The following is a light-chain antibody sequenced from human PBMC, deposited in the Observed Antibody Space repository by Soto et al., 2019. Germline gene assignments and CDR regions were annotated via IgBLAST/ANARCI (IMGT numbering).Light chain of an antibody. Sequence: QSVLTQPASVSGSPGQSITISCTGTNSDVGVYNYVSWYQQHPGKAPKLVIYEVSNRPSGVSNRFSGSKSGTTASLTISGLQAEDEADYYCSSYRSWSTPLYDFGTGTKVTAL. CDR2: EVS. J-gene: IGLJ1*01. CDR1: NSDVGVYNY. CDR3: SSYRSWSTPLYD. V-gene: IGLV2-14*01.